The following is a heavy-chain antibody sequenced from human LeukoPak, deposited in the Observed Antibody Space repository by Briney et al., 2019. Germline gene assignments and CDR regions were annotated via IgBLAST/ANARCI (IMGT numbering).Heavy chain of an antibody. CDR3: AREVGHSSGKNWFDP. J-gene: IGHJ5*02. D-gene: IGHD6-19*01. Sequence: ASVKVSCKASGYTFTSYGISWVRQAPGQGLEWMGWISAYNGNTNYAQKLQGRVTMTTDTSTSTAYVELRSLRSDDTAVYYCAREVGHSSGKNWFDPWGQGTLVTVSS. V-gene: IGHV1-18*01. CDR1: GYTFTSYG. CDR2: ISAYNGNT.